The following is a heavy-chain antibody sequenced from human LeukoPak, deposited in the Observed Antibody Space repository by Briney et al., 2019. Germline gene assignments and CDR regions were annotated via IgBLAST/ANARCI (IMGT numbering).Heavy chain of an antibody. CDR2: IYPADSDT. J-gene: IGHJ5*02. D-gene: IGHD2-15*01. V-gene: IGHV5-51*01. Sequence: GDSLKISCKGSGYSFTSYWIGWVRQMPGKGLEWMGIIYPADSDTRYSPSFQGQVTISADKSISTAYLQWSSLKASDTAMYYCARHSSRGYCSGGSCYHRSNWFDPWGQGTLVTVSS. CDR3: ARHSSRGYCSGGSCYHRSNWFDP. CDR1: GYSFTSYW.